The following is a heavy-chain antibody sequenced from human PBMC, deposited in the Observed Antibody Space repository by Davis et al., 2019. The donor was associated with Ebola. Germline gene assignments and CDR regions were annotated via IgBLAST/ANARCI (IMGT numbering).Heavy chain of an antibody. V-gene: IGHV1-69*05. CDR1: GGTFSSYA. Sequence: SVKVSCKASGGTFSSYAISWVRQAPGQGLEWMGGIIPIFGTANYAQKFQGRVTMTTDTSTSTAYMELRSLRSDDTAVYYCARDYGDYPEYFQHWGQGTLVTVSS. J-gene: IGHJ1*01. CDR2: IIPIFGTA. CDR3: ARDYGDYPEYFQH. D-gene: IGHD4-17*01.